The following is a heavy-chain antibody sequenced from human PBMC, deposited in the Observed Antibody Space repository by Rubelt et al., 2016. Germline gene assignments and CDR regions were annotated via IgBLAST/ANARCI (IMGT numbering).Heavy chain of an antibody. D-gene: IGHD2-15*01. J-gene: IGHJ6*02. V-gene: IGHV1-46*01. CDR2: INPSGGST. Sequence: RAAGEGLEWIGIINPSGGSTSYAQKFEGRVTVTRDTSSSTVYMEVSSLRGEDTAVYYCARPVLQNCSGGSYALWYYFNGMDVWGQGTTVTVSS. CDR3: ARPVLQNCSGGSYALWYYFNGMDV.